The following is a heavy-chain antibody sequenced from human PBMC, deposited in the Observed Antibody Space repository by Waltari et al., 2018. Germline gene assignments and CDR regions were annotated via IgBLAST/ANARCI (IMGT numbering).Heavy chain of an antibody. CDR2: IRYDGSNK. D-gene: IGHD5-18*01. Sequence: QVQLVESGGGVVQPGGSLSLSCAASGFRFSSYGFPWARQAPGKGLEWVAFIRYDGSNKYYADSVKGRFTISRDNSKNTLYLQMNSLRAEDTAVYYCAKEIVGYSYGFDYWGQGTLVTVSS. V-gene: IGHV3-30*02. CDR1: GFRFSSYG. CDR3: AKEIVGYSYGFDY. J-gene: IGHJ4*02.